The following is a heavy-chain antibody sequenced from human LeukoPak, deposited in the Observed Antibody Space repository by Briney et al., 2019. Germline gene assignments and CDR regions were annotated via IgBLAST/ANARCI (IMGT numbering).Heavy chain of an antibody. D-gene: IGHD3-9*01. CDR1: ENTFTRYG. CDR2: IIPISGTT. V-gene: IGHV1-69*05. Sequence: SVKVSCKTPENTFTRYGITWVRQAPGQGPEWMGRIIPISGTTNYAQKFQGRVTITTDKSTSTAYMELSSLRSEDTAVYYCARNPAGNYDILTGYDYFDYWGQGTLVTVSS. J-gene: IGHJ4*02. CDR3: ARNPAGNYDILTGYDYFDY.